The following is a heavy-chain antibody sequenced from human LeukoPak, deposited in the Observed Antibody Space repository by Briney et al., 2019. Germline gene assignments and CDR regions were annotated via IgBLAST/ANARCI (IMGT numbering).Heavy chain of an antibody. Sequence: GGSLRLSCAASGFTFSKYWMLWVRQAPGRGLESVSRINTDGTVTTYADSVKGRFTVSRDNADDTMFLQMNSVRDEDTAVYYCATKQWLAPPPDSWGQGTPVTVSS. CDR2: INTDGTVT. CDR3: ATKQWLAPPPDS. CDR1: GFTFSKYW. J-gene: IGHJ4*02. D-gene: IGHD6-19*01. V-gene: IGHV3-74*01.